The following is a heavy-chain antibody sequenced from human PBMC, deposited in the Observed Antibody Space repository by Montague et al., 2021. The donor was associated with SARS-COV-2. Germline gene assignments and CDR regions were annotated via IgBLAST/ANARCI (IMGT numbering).Heavy chain of an antibody. CDR2: ISTTGSP. CDR1: GDSISRNNLY. CDR3: TIEGHITTICSGCPRNWFDP. Sequence: TLSLTCTLSGDSISRNNLYWTWIRQPAGKGLEWIGRISTTGSPEYXPSLKSRVTLSLDTSKNQFSLRLSSVTAADTAMYYCTIEGHITTICSGCPRNWFDPWGQGTLATVSS. D-gene: IGHD2-2*01. V-gene: IGHV4-61*02. J-gene: IGHJ5*02.